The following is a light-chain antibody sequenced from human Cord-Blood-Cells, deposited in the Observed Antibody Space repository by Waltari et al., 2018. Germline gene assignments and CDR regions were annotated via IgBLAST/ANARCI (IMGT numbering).Light chain of an antibody. CDR3: QAWDSSTAV. CDR1: NLGEKY. V-gene: IGLV3-1*01. Sequence: SYELTQPPSVSVSPAQPASITCSGANLGEKYACWYQQKPGQSPVLVIYQDSKRPSGIPERFSGSNSGNTATLTISGTQAMDEADYYCQAWDSSTAVFGGGTKLTVL. J-gene: IGLJ2*01. CDR2: QDS.